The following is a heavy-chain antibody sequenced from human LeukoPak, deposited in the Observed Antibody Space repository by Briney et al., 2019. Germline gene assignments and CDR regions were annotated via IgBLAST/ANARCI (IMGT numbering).Heavy chain of an antibody. Sequence: GRSLRLSCAASGFTFSSYGMHWVLQAPGKGLEWVAALSHDGSNEYYADSVKGRFTISRDNSKNTLYLQMNSLRAEDRAVYYCAKDGYYGSGSFPDYWGQGTLVTVSS. J-gene: IGHJ4*02. V-gene: IGHV3-30*18. CDR3: AKDGYYGSGSFPDY. CDR1: GFTFSSYG. CDR2: LSHDGSNE. D-gene: IGHD3-10*01.